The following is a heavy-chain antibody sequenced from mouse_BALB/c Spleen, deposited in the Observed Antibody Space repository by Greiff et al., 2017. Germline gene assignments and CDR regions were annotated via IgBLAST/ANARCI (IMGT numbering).Heavy chain of an antibody. CDR3: ARDYGSSYFDY. V-gene: IGHV5-6-5*01. J-gene: IGHJ2*01. CDR1: GFTFSSYA. Sequence: EVKVVESGGGLVKPGGSLKLSCAASGFTFSSYAMSWVRQTPEKRLEWVASISSGGSTYYPDSVKGRFTISRDNARNILYLQMSSLRSEDTAMYYCARDYGSSYFDYWGQGTTLTVSS. D-gene: IGHD1-1*01. CDR2: ISSGGST.